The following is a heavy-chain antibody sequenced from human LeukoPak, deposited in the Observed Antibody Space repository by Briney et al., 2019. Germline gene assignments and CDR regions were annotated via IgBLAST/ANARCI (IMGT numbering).Heavy chain of an antibody. Sequence: GGSLRLSCAASGFPFSHYSMNWVRQAPGKGLEWVASITGSSSYIYYADSVKGRFTISRDNAKNSLYLQMNSLRDEDTAVYYCVNEREAGDQYSGGDWGQGTLVIVSS. D-gene: IGHD6-19*01. V-gene: IGHV3-21*01. CDR3: VNEREAGDQYSGGD. CDR2: ITGSSSYI. J-gene: IGHJ4*02. CDR1: GFPFSHYS.